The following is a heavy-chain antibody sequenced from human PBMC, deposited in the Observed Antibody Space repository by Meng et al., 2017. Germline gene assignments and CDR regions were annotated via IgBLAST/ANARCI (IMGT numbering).Heavy chain of an antibody. CDR2: INHSGST. Sequence: SETLSLTCAVYGGSFSGYYWSWIRQPPGQGLEWIGEINHSGSTNYNPSPKSRVTISVDTSKNQFSLKLSSVAAADTAVCYRARRSLDSSGWYIDYWGQGTLVTVSS. CDR3: ARRSLDSSGWYIDY. J-gene: IGHJ4*02. V-gene: IGHV4-34*01. D-gene: IGHD6-19*01. CDR1: GGSFSGYY.